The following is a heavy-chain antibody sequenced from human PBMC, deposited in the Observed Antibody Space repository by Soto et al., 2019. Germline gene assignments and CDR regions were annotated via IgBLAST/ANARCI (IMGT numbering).Heavy chain of an antibody. D-gene: IGHD4-17*01. CDR1: GGSISSYY. V-gene: IGHV4-59*08. CDR3: ARHLRMTFDY. J-gene: IGHJ4*02. CDR2: IYYSGST. Sequence: PSETLSLTCTVSGGSISSYYWSWIRQPPGKGLEWIGYIYYSGSTNYNPSLKSRVTISVDTSKNQFSLKLSSVTAADTAVYYCARHLRMTFDYWGQGTLVTVSS.